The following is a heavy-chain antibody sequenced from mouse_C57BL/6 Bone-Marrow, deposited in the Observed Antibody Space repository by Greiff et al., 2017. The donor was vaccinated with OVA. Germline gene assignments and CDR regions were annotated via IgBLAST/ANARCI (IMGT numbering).Heavy chain of an antibody. V-gene: IGHV3-5*01. CDR3: EREGGYDYDGVYDAMDY. Sequence: EVQLQESGPGLVKPSQTVFLTCTVTGISITTGNYRWSWIRQFPGNKLEWIGYIYYSGTITYNPSLTSRTTITRDTPKNQFFLERNSLNAEDTATYYCEREGGYDYDGVYDAMDYWGQGTSVTVSS. CDR1: GISITTGNYR. D-gene: IGHD2-4*01. J-gene: IGHJ4*01. CDR2: IYYSGTI.